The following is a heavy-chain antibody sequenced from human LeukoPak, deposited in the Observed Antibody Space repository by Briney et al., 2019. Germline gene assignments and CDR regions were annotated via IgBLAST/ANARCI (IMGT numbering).Heavy chain of an antibody. J-gene: IGHJ5*02. CDR3: ARDHGPAYCGGDCYSGWFDP. CDR2: IIPILGIA. D-gene: IGHD2-21*02. Sequence: ASVKVSCKASGGTFSSYAISWVRQAPGQGLEWMGRIIPILGIANYAQKFQGRVTITADKSTSTAYMELNRLRSDDTAVYYCARDHGPAYCGGDCYSGWFDPWGQGTLVTVSS. V-gene: IGHV1-69*04. CDR1: GGTFSSYA.